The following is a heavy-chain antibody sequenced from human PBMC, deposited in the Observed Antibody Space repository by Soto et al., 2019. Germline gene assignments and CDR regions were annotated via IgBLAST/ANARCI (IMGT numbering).Heavy chain of an antibody. Sequence: GGSLRLSCAASGFTFSSYDMHWVRQATGKGLEWVSAIGTAGDTYYPGSVKGRFTISRENAKNSLYLQMNSLRAGDTAVYYCARFSSTYGAFDIWGQGTMVTVS. J-gene: IGHJ3*02. CDR1: GFTFSSYD. D-gene: IGHD3-16*01. CDR2: IGTAGDT. CDR3: ARFSSTYGAFDI. V-gene: IGHV3-13*01.